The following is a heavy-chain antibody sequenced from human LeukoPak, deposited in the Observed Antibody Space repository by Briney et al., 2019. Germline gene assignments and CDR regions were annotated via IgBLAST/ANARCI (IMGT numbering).Heavy chain of an antibody. Sequence: PGGSLRLSCAASGFTFSSYGMHWVRQAPGKGLEWVAVISYDGSNKYYADSVKGRFTISRDNSKNTLYLQMNSLRAEDTAVYYCAKDRTRQAYWGQGTLVTVSS. CDR1: GFTFSSYG. CDR3: AKDRTRQAY. CDR2: ISYDGSNK. J-gene: IGHJ4*02. D-gene: IGHD3-3*01. V-gene: IGHV3-30*18.